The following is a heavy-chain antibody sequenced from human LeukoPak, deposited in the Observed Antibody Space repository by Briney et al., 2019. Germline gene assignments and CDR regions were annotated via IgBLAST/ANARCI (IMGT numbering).Heavy chain of an antibody. Sequence: GGSLRLSCAASGFTFSSYSMNWVRQAPGKGLEWVSHISSGSSTIYYADSVKSRFTISRDNAKNSLCLQMNSLRDEDTAVYYCARENIVVVTAIRDAFDIWGQGTMVTVSS. V-gene: IGHV3-48*02. J-gene: IGHJ3*02. D-gene: IGHD2-21*02. CDR1: GFTFSSYS. CDR3: ARENIVVVTAIRDAFDI. CDR2: ISSGSSTI.